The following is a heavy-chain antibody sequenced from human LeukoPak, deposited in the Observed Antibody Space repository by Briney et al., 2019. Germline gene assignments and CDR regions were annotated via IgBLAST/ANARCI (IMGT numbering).Heavy chain of an antibody. J-gene: IGHJ4*02. Sequence: SETLSLTCTVSGGSINSYYWSWIRQPPGKGLEWIGYIYYSGSTNYNPSLKSRVTISVDTSENQFSLKLSSVTAADTAVYYCARGDEYSGVDYWGQGTLVTVSS. D-gene: IGHD3-10*01. CDR1: GGSINSYY. CDR3: ARGDEYSGVDY. CDR2: IYYSGST. V-gene: IGHV4-59*01.